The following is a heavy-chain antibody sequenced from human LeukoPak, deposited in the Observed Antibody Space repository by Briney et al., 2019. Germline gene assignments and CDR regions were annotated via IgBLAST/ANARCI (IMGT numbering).Heavy chain of an antibody. D-gene: IGHD3-3*01. J-gene: IGHJ4*02. CDR3: ARELEPLRFLEWLLSRGGAIDY. CDR1: GFTLSSYA. Sequence: PGGSLRLSCAASGFTLSSYAMHWVRQAPGKGLEWVAVISYDGSNKYYADSVKGRFTISRDNSKNTLYLQMNSLRAEDTAVYYCARELEPLRFLEWLLSRGGAIDYWGQGTLVTVSS. V-gene: IGHV3-30-3*01. CDR2: ISYDGSNK.